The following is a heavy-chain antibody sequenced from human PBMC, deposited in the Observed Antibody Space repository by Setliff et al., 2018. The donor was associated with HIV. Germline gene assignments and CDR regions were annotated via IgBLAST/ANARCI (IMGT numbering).Heavy chain of an antibody. CDR1: GGSFSGYY. CDR3: ARGDYYDSTGYEGLDS. Sequence: PSETLSLTCAVYGGSFSGYYWNWIRQPPGKGLEWIGEINHSGSTNYNPSLKSRVTISVDTSKNQFSLKLNSVTAADTAVYYCARGDYYDSTGYEGLDSWGRGTLVTVSS. D-gene: IGHD3-22*01. J-gene: IGHJ4*02. CDR2: INHSGST. V-gene: IGHV4-34*01.